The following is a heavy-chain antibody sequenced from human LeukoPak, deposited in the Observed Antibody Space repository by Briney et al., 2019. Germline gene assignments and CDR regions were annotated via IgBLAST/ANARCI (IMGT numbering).Heavy chain of an antibody. V-gene: IGHV4-4*07. CDR3: ARERRRAVDS. J-gene: IGHJ4*02. CDR2: IYTSGST. CDR1: GGSISSYY. Sequence: PSETLSLTCTVSGGSISSYYWSWIRQPAGKGLEWIGRIYTSGSTNYNPSLKSRVTISLDKSKNQFSLKLFSVTAADTAFYYCARERRRAVDSWGQGSLVTVSS.